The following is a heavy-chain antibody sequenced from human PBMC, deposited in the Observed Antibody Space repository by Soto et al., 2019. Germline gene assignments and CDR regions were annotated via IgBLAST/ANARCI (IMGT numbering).Heavy chain of an antibody. D-gene: IGHD2-2*01. V-gene: IGHV1-69*13. CDR3: ARVNVLVPAAIHYYYGMDV. J-gene: IGHJ6*01. Sequence: SVKVSCKASGGTFSSYAISWVRQAPGQGLEWMGGIIPIFGTANYAQKFQGRVTITADESTSTAYMELSSLRSEDTAVYYCARVNVLVPAAIHYYYGMDVWGQGTTVTVYS. CDR2: IIPIFGTA. CDR1: GGTFSSYA.